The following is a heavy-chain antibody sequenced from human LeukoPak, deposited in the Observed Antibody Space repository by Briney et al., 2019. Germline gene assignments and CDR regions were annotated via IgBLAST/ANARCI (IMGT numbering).Heavy chain of an antibody. V-gene: IGHV1-69*04. J-gene: IGHJ5*02. CDR2: IIPILGIA. Sequence: SVKVSCKASGSTFSSYAISWLRQAPGQGLEWMGRIIPILGIANYAQKFQGRVTITADKSTSTAYMELSSLRSEDTAVYYCARSGKGYCSSTSCYFSPFDPWGQGTLVTVSS. CDR3: ARSGKGYCSSTSCYFSPFDP. D-gene: IGHD2-2*01. CDR1: GSTFSSYA.